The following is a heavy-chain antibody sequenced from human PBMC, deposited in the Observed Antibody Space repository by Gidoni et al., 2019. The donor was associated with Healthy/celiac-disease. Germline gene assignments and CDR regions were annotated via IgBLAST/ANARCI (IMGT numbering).Heavy chain of an antibody. CDR2: ISGSGGST. D-gene: IGHD1-26*01. V-gene: IGHV3-23*01. CDR1: GFSFSSYA. Sequence: EVQLLESGGGLVQPGGSLSLSCAASGFSFSSYALVWVRQAPGKGLEWVSAISGSGGSTYYADSVKGRFTISRDNSKNTLYLQMNSLRAEDTSVYYCAKAQNSGSYGGAFDIWGQGTMVTVSA. J-gene: IGHJ3*02. CDR3: AKAQNSGSYGGAFDI.